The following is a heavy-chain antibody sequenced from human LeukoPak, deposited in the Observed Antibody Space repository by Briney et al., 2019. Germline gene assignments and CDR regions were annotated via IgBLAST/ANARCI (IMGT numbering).Heavy chain of an antibody. D-gene: IGHD3-10*01. CDR1: GFTFSSYG. J-gene: IGHJ5*02. CDR3: AKDRLLWFGASGDWFDP. V-gene: IGHV3-30*18. CDR2: ISYDGSNK. Sequence: QTGGSLRLSCAASGFTFSSYGMHWVRQAPGKGLEWVAVISYDGSNKYYADSVKGRFTISRDNSKNTLYLQMNSLRAEDTAVYYCAKDRLLWFGASGDWFDPWGQGTLVTVSS.